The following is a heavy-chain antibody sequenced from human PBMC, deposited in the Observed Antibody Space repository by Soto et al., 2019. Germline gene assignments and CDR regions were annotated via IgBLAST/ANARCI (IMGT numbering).Heavy chain of an antibody. D-gene: IGHD3-16*01. CDR3: ARSEHSFVGVI. CDR1: GASMNNYY. Sequence: PSETLSLTCTVSGASMNNYYGSWIRQPPGKGLEYIGYIFYSGTADFNPSLRSRVTMSVDSSNNQFSLKLRSVTAADTAVYYCARSEHSFVGVIWGQGILVTVSS. CDR2: IFYSGTA. V-gene: IGHV4-59*01. J-gene: IGHJ4*02.